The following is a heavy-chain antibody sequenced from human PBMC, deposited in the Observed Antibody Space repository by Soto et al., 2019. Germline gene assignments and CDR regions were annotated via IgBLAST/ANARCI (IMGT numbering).Heavy chain of an antibody. Sequence: QVHLVQSGAEVKKPGASVKVSCKGSGYGFTTYGITWVRQAPGQGLEWMAWISAHNGNTNYAQKLQGRVTVTRDTTTSTAYMELRSLRSDDTAGEYCARGRYGDYWGQGALVTVSS. CDR2: ISAHNGNT. CDR1: GYGFTTYG. J-gene: IGHJ4*02. CDR3: ARGRYGDY. V-gene: IGHV1-18*01. D-gene: IGHD1-1*01.